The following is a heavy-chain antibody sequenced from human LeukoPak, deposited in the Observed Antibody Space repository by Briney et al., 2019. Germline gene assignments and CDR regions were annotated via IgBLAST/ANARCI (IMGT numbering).Heavy chain of an antibody. CDR3: ARSRPSYYYGMDV. Sequence: PSETLSLTCAVSGGSISSTNWWSWVRQPPGKGLEWIGEIYHSGSTNYNPSLKSRVTISVDKSKNQFSLKLTSVTAADTAVYYCARSRPSYYYGMDVWGQGTTVTVSS. V-gene: IGHV4-4*02. J-gene: IGHJ6*02. CDR1: GGSISSTNW. CDR2: IYHSGST.